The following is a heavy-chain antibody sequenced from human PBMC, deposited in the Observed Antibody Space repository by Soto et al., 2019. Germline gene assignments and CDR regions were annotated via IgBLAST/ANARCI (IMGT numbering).Heavy chain of an antibody. CDR2: ISGSGGST. V-gene: IGHV3-23*01. D-gene: IGHD6-13*01. J-gene: IGHJ4*02. CDR1: GFTFSSYA. CDR3: RISSSWYQLFIDY. Sequence: GGSLRLSCAASGFTFSSYAMSWVRQAPGKGLEWVSAISGSGGSTYYADSVKGRFTISRDNSKNTLYLQMNSLRAEDTVVYYCRISSSWYQLFIDYWGQGTLVTVSS.